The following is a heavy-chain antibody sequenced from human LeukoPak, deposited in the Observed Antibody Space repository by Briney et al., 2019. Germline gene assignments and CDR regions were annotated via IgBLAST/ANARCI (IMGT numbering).Heavy chain of an antibody. Sequence: SETLSLTCTVSGGSISSSSYYWGWIRQPPGKGLEWIGRIYTSGSTNYNPSLKSRVIISVDTSNNQFSLKLTSVTAADTAVYYCARVDYDDSGRAFDIWGQGTMVTVSS. CDR1: GGSISSSSYY. CDR2: IYTSGST. V-gene: IGHV4-39*07. D-gene: IGHD3-22*01. J-gene: IGHJ3*02. CDR3: ARVDYDDSGRAFDI.